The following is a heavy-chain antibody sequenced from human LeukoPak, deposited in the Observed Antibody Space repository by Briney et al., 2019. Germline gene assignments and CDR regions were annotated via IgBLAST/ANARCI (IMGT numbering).Heavy chain of an antibody. CDR1: IDSFTNYY. CDR3: ARGSSMVRGVTPSYYYYYYMDV. D-gene: IGHD3-10*01. CDR2: VNDSGGT. J-gene: IGHJ6*03. Sequence: SETLSLTCAVYIDSFTNYYWNWIRQTPGKGLEWIGEVNDSGGTNINPSLKSRVTMSVDTSKNQFSLKLSSVTAADTAVYYCARGSSMVRGVTPSYYYYYYMDVWGKGTTVTISS. V-gene: IGHV4-34*01.